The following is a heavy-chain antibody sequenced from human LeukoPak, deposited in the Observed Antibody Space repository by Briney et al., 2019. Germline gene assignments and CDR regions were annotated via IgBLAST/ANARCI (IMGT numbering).Heavy chain of an antibody. CDR1: GFTFSSYA. V-gene: IGHV3-23*01. Sequence: AGGSLRLSCAASGFTFSSYAMSWVRQAPGKGLEWVSAISGSGGSTYYADSVKGRFTISRDNSKNTLYLQMNSLRAEDTAVYYCAKGNLVVAATPNYFDYWGQGTLVTVSS. CDR3: AKGNLVVAATPNYFDY. J-gene: IGHJ4*02. D-gene: IGHD2-15*01. CDR2: ISGSGGST.